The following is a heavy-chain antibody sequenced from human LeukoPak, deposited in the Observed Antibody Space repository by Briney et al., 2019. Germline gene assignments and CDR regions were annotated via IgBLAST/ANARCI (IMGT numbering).Heavy chain of an antibody. CDR1: GFTFSSYG. D-gene: IGHD3-3*01. CDR2: ISYDGSNK. CDR3: AKDLKEGSLRSGYFDDAFDI. Sequence: PGGSLRLSCAASGFTFSSYGMHWVRQAPGKGLEWVAVISYDGSNKYYADSVKGRFTISRDNSKNTLYLQMNSLRAEDTAVYYCAKDLKEGSLRSGYFDDAFDIWGQGTMVTVSS. J-gene: IGHJ3*02. V-gene: IGHV3-30*18.